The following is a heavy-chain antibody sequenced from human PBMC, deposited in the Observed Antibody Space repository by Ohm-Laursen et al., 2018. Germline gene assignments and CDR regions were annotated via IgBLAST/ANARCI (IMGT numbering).Heavy chain of an antibody. J-gene: IGHJ3*02. Sequence: SLRLSCAASGFTFSDYYMSWIRQAPGKGLEWVSYISSSDSTMYYADSVKGRFTISRDNAKNSLYLQMNSLKTEDTAVYYCATGLPADDAFNIWGQGTMVTVSS. CDR3: ATGLPADDAFNI. CDR2: ISSSDSTM. V-gene: IGHV3-11*01. CDR1: GFTFSDYY.